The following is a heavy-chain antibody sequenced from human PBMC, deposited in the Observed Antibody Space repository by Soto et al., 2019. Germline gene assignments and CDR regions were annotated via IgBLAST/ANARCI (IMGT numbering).Heavy chain of an antibody. Sequence: PSQTLSLTCVISGDSVSSNTAAWNWIRSSPSRGLEWLGRTYYRSNWRHDYAVSVKSRITVNPDTSENHFSLQLNSVTPDDTAEYYWPRGVAGGGFDLWGQGTLVTV. CDR1: GDSVSSNTAA. CDR2: TYYRSNWRH. D-gene: IGHD6-19*01. V-gene: IGHV6-1*01. J-gene: IGHJ4*02. CDR3: PRGVAGGGFDL.